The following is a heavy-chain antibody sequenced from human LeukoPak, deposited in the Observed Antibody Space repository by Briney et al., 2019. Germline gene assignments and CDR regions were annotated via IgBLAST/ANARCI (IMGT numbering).Heavy chain of an antibody. V-gene: IGHV3-30*04. D-gene: IGHD6-19*01. CDR3: ARVAVAEFYYFDY. CDR2: ISYDGSNK. CDR1: GFTFSSYA. Sequence: GGSLRLSCAAPGFTFSSYAMHWVRQAPGKGLEWVAVISYDGSNKYYADSVKGRFTISRDNSKNTLYLQMNSLRAEDTAVYYCARVAVAEFYYFDYWGQGTLVTVSS. J-gene: IGHJ4*02.